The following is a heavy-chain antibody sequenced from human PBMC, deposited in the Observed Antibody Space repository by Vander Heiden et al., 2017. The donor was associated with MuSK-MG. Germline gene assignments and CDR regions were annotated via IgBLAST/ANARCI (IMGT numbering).Heavy chain of an antibody. D-gene: IGHD3-22*01. CDR3: ASKPHYYDSSGYNFDY. CDR2: INHSGST. J-gene: IGHJ4*02. Sequence: QVQLQQWGAGLLKPSETLSLTCAVYGGSFRGYYWSWIRQPPGKGLEWIGEINHSGSTNYNPSLKSRVTISVDTSKNQFSLKLSSVTAADTAVYYCASKPHYYDSSGYNFDYWGQGTLVTVSS. V-gene: IGHV4-34*01. CDR1: GGSFRGYY.